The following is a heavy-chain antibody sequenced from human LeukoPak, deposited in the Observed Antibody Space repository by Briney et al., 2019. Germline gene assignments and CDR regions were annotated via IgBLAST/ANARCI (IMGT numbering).Heavy chain of an antibody. J-gene: IGHJ4*02. V-gene: IGHV3-48*03. Sequence: GGSLRLSCAGSGCTFSSYEMNWVRQAPGKGLEWVSYISSSGSTIYYADSVKGRFTISRDNAKNSLYLQMNSLRAEDTAVYYCARGHGGYGNYFDYWGQGTLVTVSS. CDR2: ISSSGSTI. CDR1: GCTFSSYE. D-gene: IGHD5-12*01. CDR3: ARGHGGYGNYFDY.